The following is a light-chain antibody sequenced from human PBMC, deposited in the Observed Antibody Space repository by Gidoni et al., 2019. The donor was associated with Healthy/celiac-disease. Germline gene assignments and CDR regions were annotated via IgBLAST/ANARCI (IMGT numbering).Light chain of an antibody. CDR1: NIGSKS. Sequence: SYVLTQPPSLSVAPGQTARIACGGDNIGSKSVHWYQQKPGQAPVFVVYDGSDRPSGIPERISGSNSGNTATLTISRVEDGDEADYYCQVWESDTGVFGGGTRVT. J-gene: IGLJ1*01. CDR2: DGS. V-gene: IGLV3-21*02. CDR3: QVWESDTGV.